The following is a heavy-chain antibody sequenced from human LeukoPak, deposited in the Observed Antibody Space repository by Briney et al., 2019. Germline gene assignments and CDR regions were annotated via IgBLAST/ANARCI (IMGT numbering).Heavy chain of an antibody. J-gene: IGHJ5*02. D-gene: IGHD2-2*01. V-gene: IGHV4-59*09. CDR3: ARGVPYCSSTSCYGFDP. Sequence: YYSGSTNYNPSLKSRVTISVDTSKNQFSLKLSSVTAADTAVYYCARGVPYCSSTSCYGFDPWGQGTLVTVSS. CDR2: YYSGST.